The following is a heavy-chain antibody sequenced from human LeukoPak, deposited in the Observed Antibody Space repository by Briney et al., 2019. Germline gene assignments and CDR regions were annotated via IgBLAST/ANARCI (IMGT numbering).Heavy chain of an antibody. V-gene: IGHV4-59*01. Sequence: PSETLSLTCTVSGGSISSYYWSWIRQAPGKGLEWIGYIYYSGNTNYNPSLQSRVTISVDTSKNQFSLKLSSVTAADTAVYYCARSGTLTGYLFWGQETLVTVSS. J-gene: IGHJ4*02. CDR3: ARSGTLTGYLF. D-gene: IGHD3-9*01. CDR1: GGSISSYY. CDR2: IYYSGNT.